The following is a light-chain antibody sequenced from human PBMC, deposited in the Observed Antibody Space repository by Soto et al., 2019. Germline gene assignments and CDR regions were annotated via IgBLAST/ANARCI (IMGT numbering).Light chain of an antibody. CDR1: SSDVGGYNY. J-gene: IGLJ1*01. V-gene: IGLV2-14*01. CDR3: SSYTSSSTYV. CDR2: EVS. Sequence: QSALTQPASVSGSPGQSITISCTGTSSDVGGYNYVSWYQQHPGKAPKLMIYEVSNRPSGVSNRLSGSKSCNTASLTISGLQAEDEADYYCSSYTSSSTYVFGTGTKLTVL.